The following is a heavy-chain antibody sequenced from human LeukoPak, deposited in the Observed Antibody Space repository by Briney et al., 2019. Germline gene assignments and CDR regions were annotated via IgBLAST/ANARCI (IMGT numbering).Heavy chain of an antibody. CDR3: ARDHTSVHFFDY. Sequence: PGASLRLSCAASGFTFNIYSMNWVRQAPGKGLEWVSSISSSSSHMYYADSVKGRFTISRDNAKNSLYLQMNTLRAEDTAVYFCARDHTSVHFFDYWGQGPLVPVSS. D-gene: IGHD1-1*01. CDR1: GFTFNIYS. J-gene: IGHJ4*02. CDR2: ISSSSSHM. V-gene: IGHV3-21*01.